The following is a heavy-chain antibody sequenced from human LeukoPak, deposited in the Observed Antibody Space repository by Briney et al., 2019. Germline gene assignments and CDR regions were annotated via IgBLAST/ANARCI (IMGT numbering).Heavy chain of an antibody. J-gene: IGHJ3*02. V-gene: IGHV3-48*01. Sequence: GGSLRLSCAASGFTFSTYSMNWVRQAPGKGLEWVSYISSSGSTIYYADSVKGRFTISRDNAKNSLYLQMNSLRAEDTAVYYCARGSRFGVVERDALDIWGQGTMVTVSS. CDR1: GFTFSTYS. CDR3: ARGSRFGVVERDALDI. D-gene: IGHD3-3*01. CDR2: ISSSGSTI.